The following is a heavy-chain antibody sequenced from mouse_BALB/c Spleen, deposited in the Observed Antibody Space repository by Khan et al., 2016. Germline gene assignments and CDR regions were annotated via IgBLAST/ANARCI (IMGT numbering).Heavy chain of an antibody. CDR1: GYSITSDYA. Sequence: VQLKQSGPGLVKPSQSLSLTCTVTGYSITSDYAWNWIRQFPGNKLEWMGYIRYSGSITYNPSLKSRISITRDTSKNQFFLQLYSVTTEDTATYYCTRSPTATRYFDVWGAGTTVTVSS. V-gene: IGHV3-2*02. D-gene: IGHD1-2*01. CDR2: IRYSGSI. J-gene: IGHJ1*01. CDR3: TRSPTATRYFDV.